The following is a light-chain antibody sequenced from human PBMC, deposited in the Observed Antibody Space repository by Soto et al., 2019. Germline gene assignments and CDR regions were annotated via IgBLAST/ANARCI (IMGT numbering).Light chain of an antibody. J-gene: IGKJ4*01. CDR2: AAS. V-gene: IGKV1-9*01. CDR3: QQLNSYPLP. Sequence: DIQLTQSPSFLSASVGDRVTITCRASHGISSYLAWYQHKPGKAPKLLIYAASTLQSGVTSRFSGSGSGTEFTLTISSLQPEDFATYYCQQLNSYPLPFGGGTKLEIK. CDR1: HGISSY.